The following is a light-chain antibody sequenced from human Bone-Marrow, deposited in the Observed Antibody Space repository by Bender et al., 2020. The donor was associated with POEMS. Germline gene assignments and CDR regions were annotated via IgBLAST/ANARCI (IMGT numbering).Light chain of an antibody. J-gene: IGLJ3*02. CDR1: NIGSKS. CDR2: DDS. Sequence: SYVLTQPPSVSVAPGQTARITCGGNNIGSKSVHWYQQRPGQAPVLVVYDDSDRPSGIPERFSGSNSGSTATLTISRVEAGDEADYFCQVWDGRLDHSVFGGGTNLTVL. V-gene: IGLV3-21*02. CDR3: QVWDGRLDHSV.